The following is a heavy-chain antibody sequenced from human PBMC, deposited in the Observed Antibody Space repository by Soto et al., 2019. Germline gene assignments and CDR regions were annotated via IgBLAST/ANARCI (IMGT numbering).Heavy chain of an antibody. CDR1: GYTLTELS. Sequence: ASVKVSCKVSGYTLTELSMHWVRQAPGKGLEWMGGFDPEDGETIYAQKFQGRVTMTKDTSTSTANMEQSSLRSDDTAVYYCARVGGPVVSFRGNYWGQETLVTVS. V-gene: IGHV1-24*01. CDR3: ARVGGPVVSFRGNY. CDR2: FDPEDGET. J-gene: IGHJ4*02. D-gene: IGHD2-15*01.